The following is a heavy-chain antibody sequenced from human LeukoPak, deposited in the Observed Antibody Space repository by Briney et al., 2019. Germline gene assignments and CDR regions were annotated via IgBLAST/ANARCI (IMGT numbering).Heavy chain of an antibody. CDR2: ISWDGGST. D-gene: IGHD2-2*01. Sequence: PGGSLRLSCAASGFTFDDYAMHWVRQAPGEGLEWVSLISWDGGSTHYADSVKGRCTISRDNSKNSLYLQMNSLRAEDTALYYCARDVPAGYYYMDVWGKGTMVTVSS. CDR3: ARDVPAGYYYMDV. J-gene: IGHJ6*03. CDR1: GFTFDDYA. V-gene: IGHV3-43D*03.